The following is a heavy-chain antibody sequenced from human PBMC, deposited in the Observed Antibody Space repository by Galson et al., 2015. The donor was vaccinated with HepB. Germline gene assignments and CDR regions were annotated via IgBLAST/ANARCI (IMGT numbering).Heavy chain of an antibody. CDR3: ASSSGYGGEFDY. CDR2: ISSSSSYT. CDR1: GFTFSDYY. V-gene: IGHV3-11*06. D-gene: IGHD3-22*01. J-gene: IGHJ4*02. Sequence: SLRLSCAASGFTFSDYYMSWIRQAPGKGLEWVSYISSSSSYTNYADSVKGRFTISRDNAKNSLYLQMNSLRAEDTAVYYCASSSGYGGEFDYWGQGTLVTVSS.